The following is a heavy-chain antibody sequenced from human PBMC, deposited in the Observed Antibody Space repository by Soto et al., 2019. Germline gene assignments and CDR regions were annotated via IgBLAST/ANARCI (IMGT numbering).Heavy chain of an antibody. V-gene: IGHV3-11*03. D-gene: IGHD6-19*01. CDR3: ARMFDVSSGWSGYFDY. CDR2: ISSSSSYT. CDR1: GFTFSDYY. Sequence: GGSLRLSCAASGFTFSDYYMSWIRQAPGKGLEWVSYISSSSSYTNYADSVKGRFTISRDNAKNSLYLQMNSLRAEDTAVYYCARMFDVSSGWSGYFDYWGQGTLVTVSS. J-gene: IGHJ4*02.